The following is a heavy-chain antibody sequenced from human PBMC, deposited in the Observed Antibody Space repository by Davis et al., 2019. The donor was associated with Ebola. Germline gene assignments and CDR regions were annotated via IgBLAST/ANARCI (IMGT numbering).Heavy chain of an antibody. CDR2: INHSGST. Sequence: SETLSLTCAVYGGSFSGYYWSWIRQPPGKGLEWIGEINHSGSTNYNPSLKSRVTISVDTSKNQFSLKLSSVTAADTAVYYCARRFVVVTDVWFDPWGQGTLVTVSS. CDR3: ARRFVVVTDVWFDP. CDR1: GGSFSGYY. V-gene: IGHV4-34*01. J-gene: IGHJ5*02. D-gene: IGHD2-21*02.